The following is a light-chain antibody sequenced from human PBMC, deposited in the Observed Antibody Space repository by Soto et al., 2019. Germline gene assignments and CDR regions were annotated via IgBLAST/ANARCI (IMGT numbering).Light chain of an antibody. CDR2: VAS. CDR1: QGTSNS. CDR3: QKYDSAGRT. V-gene: IGKV1-27*01. J-gene: IGKJ1*01. Sequence: DFQMTQSPSSLSASVGDRLTITCRASQGTSNSLAWYQQRPGRVPKLLIYVASNLQSEVPSRFSGSGSGTDFTLTISSLQPEDVATYYCQKYDSAGRTFGQGTKV.